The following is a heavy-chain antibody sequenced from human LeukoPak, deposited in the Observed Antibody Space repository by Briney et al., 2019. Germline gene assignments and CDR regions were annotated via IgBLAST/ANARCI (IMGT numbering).Heavy chain of an antibody. CDR1: GLNVAAYA. J-gene: IGHJ4*02. CDR3: RAFAY. D-gene: IGHD1-26*01. V-gene: IGHV3-43*02. CDR2: ISGDSDNK. Sequence: GGSLRLSCAASGLNVAAYAMYWVRQPPGKSLEWVSLISGDSDNKYSAASVKGRFAISRDNSKNSLYLQMNSLTTEDTALYYYRAFAYWGQGALVTVSS.